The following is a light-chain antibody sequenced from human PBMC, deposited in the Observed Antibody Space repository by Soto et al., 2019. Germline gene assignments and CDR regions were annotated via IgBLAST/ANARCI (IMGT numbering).Light chain of an antibody. Sequence: DIQMTQSPSTLSASVGDRVTISCRASQSISNWLAWYQQKPGQAPKLVIYMASSLETGVPSRFSGSGSGTEFTLTISSLQPDDFATYYCQQYNGYSYTFGQGTKLEIK. CDR1: QSISNW. CDR3: QQYNGYSYT. V-gene: IGKV1-5*03. J-gene: IGKJ2*01. CDR2: MAS.